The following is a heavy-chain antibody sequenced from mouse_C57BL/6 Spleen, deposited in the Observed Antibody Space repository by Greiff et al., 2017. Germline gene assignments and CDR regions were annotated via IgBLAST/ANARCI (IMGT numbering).Heavy chain of an antibody. CDR2: IDPEDGDT. CDR1: GFNIKDYY. D-gene: IGHD2-5*01. V-gene: IGHV14-1*01. Sequence: VQLQQSGAELVRPGASVKLSCTASGFNIKDYYMHWVKQRPEQGLEWIGRIDPEDGDTEYAPKFQGKATMTADTSSNTAYLQLSSLTSEDTAVYYCTTSYYSNVYAMDYWGQGTSVTVSS. J-gene: IGHJ4*01. CDR3: TTSYYSNVYAMDY.